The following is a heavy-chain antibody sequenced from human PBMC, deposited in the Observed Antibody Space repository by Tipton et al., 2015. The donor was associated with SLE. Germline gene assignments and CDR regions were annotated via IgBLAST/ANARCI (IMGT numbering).Heavy chain of an antibody. V-gene: IGHV3-66*01. CDR2: IYSGGST. CDR1: GFTFSSYS. D-gene: IGHD3-10*01. J-gene: IGHJ4*02. Sequence: EASGFTFSSYSMNWVRQAPGKGLEWVSVIYSGGSTSYADSVKGRFTISRDNSKNTLYLQMNSLRVEDTAMYYCARDRGAQDDYWGQGTLVTVSS. CDR3: ARDRGAQDDY.